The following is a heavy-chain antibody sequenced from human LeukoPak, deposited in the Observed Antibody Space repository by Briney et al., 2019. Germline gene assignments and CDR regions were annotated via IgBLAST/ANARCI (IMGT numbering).Heavy chain of an antibody. V-gene: IGHV1-8*01. CDR1: GYTFTSYD. J-gene: IGHJ3*02. D-gene: IGHD4-11*01. CDR2: MNPNSGNT. CDR3: ARGATVTLRDAFDI. Sequence: ASVKVSCKAPGYTFTSYDINWVRQATGQGLEWMGWMNPNSGNTGYAQKFQGRVTMTRNTSISTAYMELSSLRSEDTAVYYCARGATVTLRDAFDIWGQGTMVTVSS.